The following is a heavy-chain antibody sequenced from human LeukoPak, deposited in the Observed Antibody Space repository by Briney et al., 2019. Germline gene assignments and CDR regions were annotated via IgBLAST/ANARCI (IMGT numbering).Heavy chain of an antibody. Sequence: PSETLSLTCAVYGGSFSGYYWSWIRQPPGKGLEWIGEINQSGSTNYNPSLESRVTISVDTSKNQFSLRLSSVTAAVTAVYYCARGPRYCSSTSCYELDYWGQGTLVTVSS. CDR3: ARGPRYCSSTSCYELDY. CDR1: GGSFSGYY. D-gene: IGHD2-2*01. CDR2: INQSGST. J-gene: IGHJ4*02. V-gene: IGHV4-34*01.